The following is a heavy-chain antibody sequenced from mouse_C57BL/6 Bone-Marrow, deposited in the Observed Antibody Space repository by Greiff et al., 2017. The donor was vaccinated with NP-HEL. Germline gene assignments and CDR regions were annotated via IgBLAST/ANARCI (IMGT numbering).Heavy chain of an antibody. J-gene: IGHJ3*01. CDR1: GFTFSSYA. CDR3: ARNAWFAY. V-gene: IGHV5-4*01. Sequence: DVQLQESGGGLVKPGGSLKLSCAASGFTFSSYAMSWVRQTPEKRLEWVATISDGGSYTYYPDNVKGRFTISRDKATNNLYLQMSHLKSEDTAMYYCARNAWFAYWGQGTLVTVSA. CDR2: ISDGGSYT.